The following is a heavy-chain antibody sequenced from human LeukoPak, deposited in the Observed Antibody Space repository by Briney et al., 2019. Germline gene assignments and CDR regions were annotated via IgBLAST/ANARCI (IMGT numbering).Heavy chain of an antibody. CDR3: ARAIPAFDG. Sequence: ASVKVSCKASLYTFISYDLNGVRQATGQGLEWMGWMNPNSGNTGYAQKFQGRVTITRNTSLSTAYMEPSSLRSEDTAVYFCARAIPAFDGWGQGTMVTVSS. V-gene: IGHV1-8*03. D-gene: IGHD2-21*01. J-gene: IGHJ3*01. CDR1: LYTFISYD. CDR2: MNPNSGNT.